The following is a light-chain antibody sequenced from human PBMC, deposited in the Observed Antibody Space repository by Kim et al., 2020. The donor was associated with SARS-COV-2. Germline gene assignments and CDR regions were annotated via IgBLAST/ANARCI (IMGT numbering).Light chain of an antibody. CDR1: SSDIGGSDY. V-gene: IGLV2-14*01. Sequence: SITMSCTGTSSDIGGSDYVSWYQQHPDTAPKLIIYEVNNRPSGVSNRFSGSKSGNTASLTISGLQTEDEAEYYCSSHRDSTTLDVFGTGTKVTVL. CDR2: EVN. J-gene: IGLJ1*01. CDR3: SSHRDSTTLDV.